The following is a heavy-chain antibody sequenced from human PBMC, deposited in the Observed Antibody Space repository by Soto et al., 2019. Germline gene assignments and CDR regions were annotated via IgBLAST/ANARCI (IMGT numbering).Heavy chain of an antibody. D-gene: IGHD2-15*01. CDR2: ISSGGSAT. Sequence: QVQLVESGGGLVKPGGSLRFSCAASGFTFSDYYMSWIRQAPGKGLEWLSYISSGGSATYYADSVKGRFTISRDNAKNSLSLQRNSLRAEDTAVYYCARLRDYCSGGRCYSGYYYYMHVWGRGTTITVSS. CDR3: ARLRDYCSGGRCYSGYYYYMHV. CDR1: GFTFSDYY. V-gene: IGHV3-11*01. J-gene: IGHJ6*03.